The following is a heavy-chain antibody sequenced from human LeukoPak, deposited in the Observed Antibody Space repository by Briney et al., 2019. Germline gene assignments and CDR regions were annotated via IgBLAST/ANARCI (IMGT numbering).Heavy chain of an antibody. J-gene: IGHJ5*02. D-gene: IGHD5-24*01. CDR1: GYTFTGYY. V-gene: IGHV1-2*02. CDR3: ARDPIGDGYNFNWFDP. CDR2: INPNSGGT. Sequence: ASVKVSCKASGYTFTGYYMHWVRQAPGQGLEWMGWINPNSGGTNNAQKFQGRVTMTGDTSISTAYMELSRLRSDDTAVYYCARDPIGDGYNFNWFDPWAREPRSPSPQ.